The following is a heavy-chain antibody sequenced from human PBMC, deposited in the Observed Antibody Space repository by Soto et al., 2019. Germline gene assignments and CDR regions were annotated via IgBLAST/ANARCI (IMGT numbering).Heavy chain of an antibody. CDR3: ARGPRITMIVVAQPSYGMDV. Sequence: SETLYLTCAVYGGSFSGYYWSWIRQPPGKGLEWIGEINHSGSTNYNPSLKGRVTISVDTSKNQFSLKLSSVTAADTAVYYCARGPRITMIVVAQPSYGMDVWGQGTTVTVSS. CDR1: GGSFSGYY. J-gene: IGHJ6*02. D-gene: IGHD3-22*01. V-gene: IGHV4-34*01. CDR2: INHSGST.